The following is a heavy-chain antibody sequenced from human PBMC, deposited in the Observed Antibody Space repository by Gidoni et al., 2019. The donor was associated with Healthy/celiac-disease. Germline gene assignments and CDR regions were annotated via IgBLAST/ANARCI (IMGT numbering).Heavy chain of an antibody. J-gene: IGHJ6*03. V-gene: IGHV3-30*02. CDR1: GFTFSSYG. CDR2: IRYDGSNK. D-gene: IGHD1-26*01. CDR3: AKDLVVGATKEAFYYYYYMDV. Sequence: QVQLVESGGGVVQPGGSLRLSCAASGFTFSSYGMHWVRQAPGKGLEWLAFIRYDGSNKYYADSVKGRFTISRDNSKNTLYLQMNSLRAEDTAVYYCAKDLVVGATKEAFYYYYYMDVWGKGTTVTVSS.